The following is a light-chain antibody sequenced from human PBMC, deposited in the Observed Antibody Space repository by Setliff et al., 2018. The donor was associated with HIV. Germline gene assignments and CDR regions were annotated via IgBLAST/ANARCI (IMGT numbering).Light chain of an antibody. J-gene: IGLJ2*01. V-gene: IGLV1-40*01. Sequence: QSVLTQPPSVSGAPGQRVTISCTGSSSNIGAGYDVHWYQQPPGTAPKLLIYGNTHRPSGVPDRFSGYKSDTSASLAITGLQAEDEADYYCSSYTSSSTLEGVGFGGGTK. CDR3: SSYTSSSTLEGVG. CDR1: SSNIGAGYD. CDR2: GNT.